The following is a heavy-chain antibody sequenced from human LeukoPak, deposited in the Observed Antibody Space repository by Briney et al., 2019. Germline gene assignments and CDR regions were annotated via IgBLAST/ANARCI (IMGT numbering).Heavy chain of an antibody. CDR1: GYSFTSFW. D-gene: IGHD3-16*01. CDR2: IYPGDSDT. J-gene: IGHJ4*02. CDR3: ARQKGATQDFDY. V-gene: IGHV5-51*01. Sequence: GESLKISCKGSGYSFTSFWIDWVRQMPGKGLEWMGIIYPGDSDTTYSPSFQGQVTISADKSINTAYLQWSSLKASDTAMYYCARQKGATQDFDYWGQGTLVTVSP.